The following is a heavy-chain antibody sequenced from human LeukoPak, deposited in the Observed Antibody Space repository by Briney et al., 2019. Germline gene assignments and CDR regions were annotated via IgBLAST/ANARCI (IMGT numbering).Heavy chain of an antibody. CDR1: EFTFSTYS. CDR3: SRVAVGGNRAFDI. Sequence: GGSLRLSCAASEFTFSTYSMNWVRQAPGKGLEWDLYISSSGSTIYYADSEKGRFTISRDNAKNTLYLQMNSLRVEDTAVYYCSRVAVGGNRAFDIWGQGTMVTVSS. J-gene: IGHJ3*02. D-gene: IGHD6-19*01. CDR2: ISSSGSTI. V-gene: IGHV3-48*04.